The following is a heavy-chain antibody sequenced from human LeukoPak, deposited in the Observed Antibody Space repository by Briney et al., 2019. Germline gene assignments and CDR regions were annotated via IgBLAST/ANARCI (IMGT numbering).Heavy chain of an antibody. CDR3: AKDMTAATTHNFDY. CDR2: ISWNSGSI. J-gene: IGHJ4*02. Sequence: PGRSLRLSCAASGFTFDDYAMHWVRQAPGKDLEWVSGISWNSGSIGYADSVKGRFTISRDNAKNSLYLQMNSLRAEDTALYYCAKDMTAATTHNFDYWGQGTLVTVSS. D-gene: IGHD2-15*01. V-gene: IGHV3-9*01. CDR1: GFTFDDYA.